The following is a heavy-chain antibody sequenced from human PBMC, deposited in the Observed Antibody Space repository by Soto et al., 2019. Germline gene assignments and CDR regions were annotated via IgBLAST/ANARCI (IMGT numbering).Heavy chain of an antibody. Sequence: GESLKIPCKCPGYSLAGYWITWVRQKPGKGLEWMGRIDPSDSQTYYSTSFRGHVTISATKSITTVFLQWSSLRASDTAMYYCARQIYDADTGPNFQYYFDSWGQGTPVTVSS. D-gene: IGHD2-8*02. CDR3: ARQIYDADTGPNFQYYFDS. V-gene: IGHV5-10-1*01. CDR2: IDPSDSQT. J-gene: IGHJ4*02. CDR1: GYSLAGYW.